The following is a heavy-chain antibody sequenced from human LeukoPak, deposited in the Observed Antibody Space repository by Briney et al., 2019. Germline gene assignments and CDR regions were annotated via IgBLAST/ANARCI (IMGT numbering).Heavy chain of an antibody. V-gene: IGHV1-2*02. J-gene: IGHJ4*02. D-gene: IGHD6-13*01. CDR2: VNPRNGGT. Sequence: GASVEVSCKASGYDFTGYYVHWLRQAPGHGFEWMGWVNPRNGGTHYAQNFQGRVTITGDTSITTAYMELASLTSDDTAVYYCARGEGSSIDYWGQGTLVTVSS. CDR1: GYDFTGYY. CDR3: ARGEGSSIDY.